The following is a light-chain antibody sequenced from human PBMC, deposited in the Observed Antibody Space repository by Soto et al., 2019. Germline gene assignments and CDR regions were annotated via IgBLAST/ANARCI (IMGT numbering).Light chain of an antibody. V-gene: IGKV2-30*02. J-gene: IGKJ1*01. CDR3: MQGTHWPQT. CDR2: QVS. CDR1: QSLVHSDGNTY. Sequence: VVMTQPPLSLPVSLGQPASISCSCSQSLVHSDGNTYLSWFQQRPGQSPRRLIYQVSHRDSGVPDRFSGGGSGTDFTLKISRVEAEDVGAYYCMQGTHWPQTFGQGTKADIK.